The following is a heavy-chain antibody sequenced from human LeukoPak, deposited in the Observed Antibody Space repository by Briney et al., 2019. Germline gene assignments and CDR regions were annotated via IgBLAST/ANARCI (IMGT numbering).Heavy chain of an antibody. CDR2: VDHTGST. D-gene: IGHD4-11*01. J-gene: IGHJ6*03. Sequence: SETLSLTCAVSGGSFSDFYWNWIGQPPGKGLEWIGYVDHTGSTKFNPSLNGRVSISRDTSNNFFSLRLRSVTAADTAVYFCARGRVSSSTWYSTYYYFFYMDFWGKGTTVTVSS. CDR3: ARGRVSSSTWYSTYYYFFYMDF. CDR1: GGSFSDFY. V-gene: IGHV4-59*01.